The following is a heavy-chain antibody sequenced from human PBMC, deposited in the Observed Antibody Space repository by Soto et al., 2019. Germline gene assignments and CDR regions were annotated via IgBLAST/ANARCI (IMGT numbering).Heavy chain of an antibody. D-gene: IGHD3-22*01. CDR3: TTVHSSGYYHGDYYYGMDV. CDR2: IKSKTDGGTT. J-gene: IGHJ6*02. V-gene: IGHV3-15*07. CDR1: GFTFSNAW. Sequence: GGSLRLSCAASGFTFSNAWMNWVRQAPGKGLEWVGRIKSKTDGGTTDYAAPVKGRFTISRDDSKNTLYLQMNSLKTEDTAVYYCTTVHSSGYYHGDYYYGMDVWGQGTTVTVSS.